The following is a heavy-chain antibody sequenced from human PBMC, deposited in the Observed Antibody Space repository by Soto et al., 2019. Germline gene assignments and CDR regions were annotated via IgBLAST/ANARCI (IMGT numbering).Heavy chain of an antibody. CDR1: GYTFTSYG. D-gene: IGHD1-26*01. J-gene: IGHJ6*02. V-gene: IGHV1-18*01. CDR3: ATAPSFLYSGSFRSRYYYGMDV. Sequence: ASVKVSRKASGYTFTSYGISWVRQAPGQGLEWMGWISAYIGNTNYAQKLQGRVTMTTDTSTSTAYMELRSLRSDDTAVYYCATAPSFLYSGSFRSRYYYGMDVWGQGTTVTVSS. CDR2: ISAYIGNT.